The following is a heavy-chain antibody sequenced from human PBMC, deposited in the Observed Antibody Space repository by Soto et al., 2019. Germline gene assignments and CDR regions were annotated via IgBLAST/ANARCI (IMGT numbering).Heavy chain of an antibody. CDR2: ISGSGHAT. CDR3: ARGRYFDASGGCANY. Sequence: EMRLLESGGGSVSPGASARLSCLTSGFMFDNYAMSWVRQSPARGLEWVAAISGSGHATYYTQSVRGRFTISRDKSKKAVSLQMNNLRTEDTAIYYCARGRYFDASGGCANYWGLGTLVTVSP. D-gene: IGHD5-12*01. CDR1: GFMFDNYA. V-gene: IGHV3-23*01. J-gene: IGHJ4*02.